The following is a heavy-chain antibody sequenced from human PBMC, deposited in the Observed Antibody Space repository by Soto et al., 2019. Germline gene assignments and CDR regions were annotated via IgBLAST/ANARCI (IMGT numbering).Heavy chain of an antibody. Sequence: EVQLVESGGGLVQPGGSLRLSCAASGFTFSSYWMHWVRQAPGKGLVWVSRINSDGSSTSYADSVKGRFTISRDNAKNTEYRQMNNRRAEDTAVYYCARGATRNYYYYGMDVWGQGTTVTVSS. CDR3: ARGATRNYYYYGMDV. CDR2: INSDGSST. J-gene: IGHJ6*02. V-gene: IGHV3-74*01. D-gene: IGHD5-12*01. CDR1: GFTFSSYW.